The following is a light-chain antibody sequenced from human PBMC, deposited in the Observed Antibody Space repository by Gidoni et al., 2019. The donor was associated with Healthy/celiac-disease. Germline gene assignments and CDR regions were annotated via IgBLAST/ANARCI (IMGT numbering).Light chain of an antibody. CDR2: GNS. J-gene: IGLJ3*02. CDR3: QSYDSSLSGGV. CDR1: SSNIGAGYD. V-gene: IGLV1-40*01. Sequence: QSVLTQPPSVSGPPGQRVTISCTGSSSNIGAGYDVHWYPQLPGTAPKLLIYGNSNRPSGVPDRFSGSKSGTSASLAITGLQAEDEADYYCQSYDSSLSGGVFGGGTKLTV.